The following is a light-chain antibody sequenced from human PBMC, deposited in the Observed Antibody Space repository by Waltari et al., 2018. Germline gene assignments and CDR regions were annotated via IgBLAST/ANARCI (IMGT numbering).Light chain of an antibody. CDR2: KNN. V-gene: IGLV1-47*01. Sequence: QSVLTQPPSASGTPGQKVTISCNGSSSNIGSNYVYWYQQFPGTAPKLLIFKNNQRPSGVPDRFSDYKSGTSASLAINGLRSEDEADYYCAAWDDSLSGLVLGGGTKVTVL. J-gene: IGLJ3*02. CDR1: SSNIGSNY. CDR3: AAWDDSLSGLV.